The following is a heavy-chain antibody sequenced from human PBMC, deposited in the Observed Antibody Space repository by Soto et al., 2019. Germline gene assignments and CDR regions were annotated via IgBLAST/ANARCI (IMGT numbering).Heavy chain of an antibody. CDR1: EYTFTGYY. CDR3: ARVSVEQQLVYYYGMDV. J-gene: IGHJ6*02. D-gene: IGHD6-13*01. CDR2: INPNSGGT. Sequence: GASVKVSCKASEYTFTGYYLHRVRQAPGQGLEWMGWINPNSGGTNYAQKFQGRVTMTRDTSISTAYMELSRLRSDDTAVYYCARVSVEQQLVYYYGMDVWGQGTTVTVSS. V-gene: IGHV1-2*02.